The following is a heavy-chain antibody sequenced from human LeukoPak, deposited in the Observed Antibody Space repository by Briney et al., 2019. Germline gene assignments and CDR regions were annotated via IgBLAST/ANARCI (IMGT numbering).Heavy chain of an antibody. CDR1: GFSLSTSGVG. D-gene: IGHD6-6*01. Sequence: ESGPTLVNPTQTLTLTCTFSGFSLSTSGVGVGWIRQPPGKALEWLALIYWNDDKRYSPSLKCRLTITKDTSKNQVVLTMTNMDPVDTATYYCAHRGASSSSGWFAEYFQHWGQGTLVTVSS. CDR2: IYWNDDK. CDR3: AHRGASSSSGWFAEYFQH. J-gene: IGHJ1*01. V-gene: IGHV2-5*01.